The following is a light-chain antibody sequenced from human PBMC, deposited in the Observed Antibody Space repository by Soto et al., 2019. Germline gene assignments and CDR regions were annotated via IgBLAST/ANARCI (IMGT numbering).Light chain of an antibody. CDR2: GAS. J-gene: IGKJ5*01. V-gene: IGKV3-15*01. Sequence: EIVMTQSPATLSVSPGESATLSCRASQSVNSNLAWYQHKPGQAPRLLIYGASTRATGIPARFSGSGSGTDFTLTISSLQSEDFAVYYCQQYNSWIDFGQGTRLETK. CDR3: QQYNSWID. CDR1: QSVNSN.